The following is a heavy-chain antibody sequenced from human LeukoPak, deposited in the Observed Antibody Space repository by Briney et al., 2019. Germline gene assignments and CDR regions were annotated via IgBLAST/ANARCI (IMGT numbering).Heavy chain of an antibody. V-gene: IGHV3-15*01. J-gene: IGHJ4*02. CDR2: IKSKSDGGTT. Sequence: GGSLRLSCAASGFTFSNVWMTWVRQAPGKGLEWVGRIKSKSDGGTTDYAAPVKGRFSISRDDSRNMLYLQMNSLKTEDTAVYYCTTESPPAYYYDSSGYVDSWGQGTLVTVSS. CDR1: GFTFSNVW. D-gene: IGHD3-22*01. CDR3: TTESPPAYYYDSSGYVDS.